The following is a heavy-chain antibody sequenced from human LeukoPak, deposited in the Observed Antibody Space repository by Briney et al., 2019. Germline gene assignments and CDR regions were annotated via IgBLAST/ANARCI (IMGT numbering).Heavy chain of an antibody. CDR1: GFTFSSYG. CDR2: IRYDGSNK. D-gene: IGHD4-11*01. V-gene: IGHV3-30*02. J-gene: IGHJ4*02. CDR3: ARDPVGEMTTVTSFDY. Sequence: PGGSLRLSCAASGFTFSSYGMHWVRQAPGKGLEWAAFIRYDGSNKYYADSVKGRFTISRDNSKNTLYLQMNSLRAADTAVYYCARDPVGEMTTVTSFDYWGQGTLVTVSS.